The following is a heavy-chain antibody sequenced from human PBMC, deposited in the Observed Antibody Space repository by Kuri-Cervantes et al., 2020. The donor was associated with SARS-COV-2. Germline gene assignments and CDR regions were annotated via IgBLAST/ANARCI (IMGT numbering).Heavy chain of an antibody. CDR3: ARDQGWLDPWWFDP. Sequence: GESLKISCAASGFTFSSYWMSWVRQAPGKGLEWVANIKQDGSEKYYVDSAKGRFTISRDNAKNSLYLQMNSLRAEDTAVYYCARDQGWLDPWWFDPWGQGTLVTVSS. CDR2: IKQDGSEK. J-gene: IGHJ5*02. V-gene: IGHV3-7*01. CDR1: GFTFSSYW. D-gene: IGHD6-19*01.